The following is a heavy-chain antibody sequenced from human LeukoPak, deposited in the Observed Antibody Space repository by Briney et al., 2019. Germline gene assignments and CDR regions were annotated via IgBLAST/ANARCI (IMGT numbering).Heavy chain of an antibody. Sequence: SETLSLTCTVSGGSISSGGYYWSWIRQPPGKGLEWIGYIYHSGSTYYNPSLKSRVTISVDRSKNQFSLKLSSVTAADTAVYYCASTPGGSSWYWFDPWGQGTLVTVSS. D-gene: IGHD6-6*01. V-gene: IGHV4-30-2*01. CDR1: GGSISSGGYY. J-gene: IGHJ5*02. CDR2: IYHSGST. CDR3: ASTPGGSSWYWFDP.